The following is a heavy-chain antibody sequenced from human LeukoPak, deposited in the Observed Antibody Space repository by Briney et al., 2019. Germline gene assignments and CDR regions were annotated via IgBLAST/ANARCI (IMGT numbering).Heavy chain of an antibody. CDR2: INHSGST. D-gene: IGHD5-12*01. CDR3: ARGDDSGYDFAFDY. Sequence: PSETLSLTCAVYGGSFSGYYWSWIRQPPGKGLEWIGEINHSGSTNYNPPLKSRVTISVDTSKNQFSLKLSSVTAADTAVYYCARGDDSGYDFAFDYWGQGTLVTVSS. J-gene: IGHJ4*02. V-gene: IGHV4-34*01. CDR1: GGSFSGYY.